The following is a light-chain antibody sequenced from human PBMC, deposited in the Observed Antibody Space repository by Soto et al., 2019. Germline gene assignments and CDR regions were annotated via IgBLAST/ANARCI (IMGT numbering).Light chain of an antibody. V-gene: IGLV1-51*01. J-gene: IGLJ2*01. CDR1: NSNIGENY. CDR3: GTWDSSLSAAV. CDR2: DTH. Sequence: QSVLTQPPSVSAAPGQRVTISCSGSNSNIGENYVSWYRLVPGTSPTLLIYDTHQRPSGIPDRFSGSKSGTSATLDIAGLQTGDEADYNCGTWDSSLSAAVFGGGTKLTGL.